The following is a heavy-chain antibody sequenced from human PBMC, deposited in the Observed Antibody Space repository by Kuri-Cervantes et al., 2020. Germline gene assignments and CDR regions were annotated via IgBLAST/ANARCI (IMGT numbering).Heavy chain of an antibody. CDR1: GVTFSNFG. CDR3: ARDLEDYGDYEGGYFDY. CDR2: IHSSGSNK. D-gene: IGHD4-17*01. Sequence: GESLKISCVVSGVTFSNFGMHWVRQAPGKGLEWVALIHSSGSNKYYADSVKGRFTISRDNSKNTLYLQMNSLRAEDTAVYYCARDLEDYGDYEGGYFDYWGQGTLVTVSS. J-gene: IGHJ4*02. V-gene: IGHV3-30*02.